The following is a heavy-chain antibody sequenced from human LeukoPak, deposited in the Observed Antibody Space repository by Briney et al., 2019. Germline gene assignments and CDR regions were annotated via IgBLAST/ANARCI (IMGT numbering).Heavy chain of an antibody. CDR2: ISYDGSNK. Sequence: GGSLRLSCAASGFTFSSYAMHWVRQAPGKGLEWVAVISYDGSNKYYSDSVKGRFTISRDNSKNTLYLQMNSLTAKDTTVYYCARGNSYGDYVGYWGRGTLVTVSS. D-gene: IGHD4-17*01. J-gene: IGHJ4*02. CDR3: ARGNSYGDYVGY. V-gene: IGHV3-30-3*01. CDR1: GFTFSSYA.